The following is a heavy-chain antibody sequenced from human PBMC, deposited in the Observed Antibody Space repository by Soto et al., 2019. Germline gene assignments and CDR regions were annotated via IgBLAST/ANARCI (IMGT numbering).Heavy chain of an antibody. Sequence: PSETLSLTCAVSGGSISSGDYSWNWIRQPPGKGLEWIGYIYYGGSTYYNPSLQSRVTMSVDRSRNQFSLKLNSVTAADTAVYYCARRGYSSSWYYYYYYGMDVWGQGTTVTVS. J-gene: IGHJ6*02. V-gene: IGHV4-30-2*01. D-gene: IGHD6-13*01. CDR2: IYYGGST. CDR1: GGSISSGDYS. CDR3: ARRGYSSSWYYYYYYGMDV.